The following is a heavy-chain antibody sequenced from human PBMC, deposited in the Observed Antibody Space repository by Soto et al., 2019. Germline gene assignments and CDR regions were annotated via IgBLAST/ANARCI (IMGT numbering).Heavy chain of an antibody. Sequence: SETLSLTCTVSGGSITSSYWSWIRRPPGKGLEWIAYIYDTGISGYTPSTSYNPSLKSRVTMSVATSKSQFSLKLTSVTAADTAVYYCARGEDAFFYYGLDVWGQGITVTVSS. CDR1: GGSITSSY. CDR3: ARGEDAFFYYGLDV. V-gene: IGHV4-59*01. J-gene: IGHJ6*02. CDR2: IYDTGISGYTPST.